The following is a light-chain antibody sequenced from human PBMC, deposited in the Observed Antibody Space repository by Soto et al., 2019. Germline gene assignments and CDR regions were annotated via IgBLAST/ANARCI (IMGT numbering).Light chain of an antibody. Sequence: DIQMTQSPSTLSASVGDRVAITCRASQSINNLLVWYQQKPGKAPKLLIYKASRLESGVPSRFSGSGSGTEFTLTLSSLQPDDFATYYCQQYYSYPWTFGQGTKVEIK. CDR2: KAS. J-gene: IGKJ1*01. CDR1: QSINNL. CDR3: QQYYSYPWT. V-gene: IGKV1-5*03.